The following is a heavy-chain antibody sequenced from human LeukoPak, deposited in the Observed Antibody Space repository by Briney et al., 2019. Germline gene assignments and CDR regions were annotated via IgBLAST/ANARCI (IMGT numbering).Heavy chain of an antibody. CDR3: ARELISYGTYYYDSSGLNY. D-gene: IGHD3-22*01. V-gene: IGHV4-30-4*08. CDR2: IYYSGST. CDR1: GGSISSGDYY. J-gene: IGHJ4*02. Sequence: TLSLTCTVSGGSISSGDYYWSWIRQPPGKGLEWIGYIYYSGSTYYNPSLKSRVTISVDTSKNQFSLKLSSVTAADTAVYYCARELISYGTYYYDSSGLNYWGRGTLVTVSS.